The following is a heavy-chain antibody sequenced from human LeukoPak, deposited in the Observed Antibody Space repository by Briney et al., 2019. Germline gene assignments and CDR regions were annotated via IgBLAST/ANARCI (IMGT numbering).Heavy chain of an antibody. CDR2: ISGSGGST. V-gene: IGHV3-23*01. CDR1: GFTFSSYA. Sequence: GGSLRLSCAASGFTFSSYAMSWVRQAPGKGLEWVSAISGSGGSTYYADSVKGRFTISRDNSKNTLYLQMNSLRAEDTAVYYCAKWGWGNYYDSSGYHSTFDYWGQGTLVTVSS. CDR3: AKWGWGNYYDSSGYHSTFDY. J-gene: IGHJ4*02. D-gene: IGHD3-22*01.